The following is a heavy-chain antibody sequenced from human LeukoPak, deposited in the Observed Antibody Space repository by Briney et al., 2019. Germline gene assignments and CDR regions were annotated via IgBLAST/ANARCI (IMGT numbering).Heavy chain of an antibody. CDR2: ISAYNGNT. Sequence: ASVKVSCKASGYTFTSYGISWVRQAPGQGLEGMGWISAYNGNTNYAQKLHGRVTMTTDTYTRTAYMEANSLTSDHTAVYYLARALWFGEGNDYGGQEPLFTVSS. CDR1: GYTFTSYG. V-gene: IGHV1-18*01. CDR3: ARALWFGEGNDY. J-gene: IGHJ4*02. D-gene: IGHD3-10*01.